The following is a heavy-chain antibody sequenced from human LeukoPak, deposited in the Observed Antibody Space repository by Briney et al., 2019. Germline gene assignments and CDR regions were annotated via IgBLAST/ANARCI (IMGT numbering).Heavy chain of an antibody. CDR2: FNVGHGNT. CDR1: GYTFTTYA. V-gene: IGHV1-3*01. D-gene: IGHD3-22*01. J-gene: IGHJ4*02. Sequence: ASVTVSCKTSGYTFTTYAIHWVRQAPGDRLEWMGCFNVGHGNTEYSERFQGRVTITTDAFATTHFMELSSLRSEDAAVYYCASQYYYGPTGYYGGFDYWGQGTPVTVSS. CDR3: ASQYYYGPTGYYGGFDY.